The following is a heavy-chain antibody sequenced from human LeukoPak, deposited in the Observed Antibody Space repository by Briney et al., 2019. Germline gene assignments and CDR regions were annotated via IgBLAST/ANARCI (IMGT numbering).Heavy chain of an antibody. CDR1: GGSFSGYY. V-gene: IGHV4-34*01. CDR2: INHSGST. J-gene: IGHJ5*02. D-gene: IGHD1-26*01. Sequence: SETLSLTCAVYGGSFSGYYWSWIRQPPGKGLEWIGEINHSGSTNYNPSLKSRVTISVDTSKNQFSLKLSSVTAADTAVYYCARGLVGATRALRRVSWFDPWGQGTLVTVSS. CDR3: ARGLVGATRALRRVSWFDP.